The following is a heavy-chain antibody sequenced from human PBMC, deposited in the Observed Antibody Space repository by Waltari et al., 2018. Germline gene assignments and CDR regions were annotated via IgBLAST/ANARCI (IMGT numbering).Heavy chain of an antibody. J-gene: IGHJ4*02. D-gene: IGHD1-1*01. Sequence: EVQLVEAGGDLVQPGGSLGLSCVASGFPFRSYRMHWVRQVPGKGLVWVSRIHGDGSSPTYAESVKGRFTISRDNAKNTLYLQMNSLRAEDTAVYYCATLIQLWPSPFDYWGPGTLVTVSS. CDR3: ATLIQLWPSPFDY. V-gene: IGHV3-74*01. CDR1: GFPFRSYR. CDR2: IHGDGSSP.